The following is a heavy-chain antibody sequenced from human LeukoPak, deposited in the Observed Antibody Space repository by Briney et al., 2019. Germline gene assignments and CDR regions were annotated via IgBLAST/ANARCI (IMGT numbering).Heavy chain of an antibody. CDR3: ARRCYSGGSCYSNFDY. CDR2: IYVDGSDT. D-gene: IGHD2-15*01. Sequence: GESLEISCKGSGYSFNTYWIGWVRQMPGKGLEWMGIIYVDGSDTRYSPSFQGQVTISADKSISTAYLQWSSLKASDTAMYYCARRCYSGGSCYSNFDYWGQGTLVTVSS. V-gene: IGHV5-51*01. J-gene: IGHJ4*02. CDR1: GYSFNTYW.